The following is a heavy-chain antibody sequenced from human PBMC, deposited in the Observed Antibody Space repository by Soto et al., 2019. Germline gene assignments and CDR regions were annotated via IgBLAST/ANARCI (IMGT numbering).Heavy chain of an antibody. V-gene: IGHV1-69*01. CDR3: ARHGYFAPMGV. J-gene: IGHJ6*02. CDR2: IIPGFGTS. CDR1: GDTFSSFV. Sequence: QEVLVQSGAEVKRPGSSVKVSCKASGDTFSSFVVSWVRQAPGQGLEWMGGIIPGFGTSEYAQRFQGRVTISADEMTRTAYKELRSLRSDDTAVHYCARHGYFAPMGVWGQGTKVIVSS. D-gene: IGHD3-9*01.